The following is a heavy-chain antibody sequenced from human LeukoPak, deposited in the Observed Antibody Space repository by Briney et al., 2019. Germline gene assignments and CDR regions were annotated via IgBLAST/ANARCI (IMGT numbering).Heavy chain of an antibody. CDR1: GFTFSSYA. J-gene: IGHJ4*02. V-gene: IGHV3-23*01. CDR3: ARDKFRFDN. Sequence: GGSLRLSXAASGFTFSSYAMSWVRQAPGRGLEWVSAISGSGGSTYYADSVKGRFTISRDNSKNTLYVQMNSLRAEDTAVYYCARDKFRFDNWGQGTLVTVSS. CDR2: ISGSGGST. D-gene: IGHD3-10*01.